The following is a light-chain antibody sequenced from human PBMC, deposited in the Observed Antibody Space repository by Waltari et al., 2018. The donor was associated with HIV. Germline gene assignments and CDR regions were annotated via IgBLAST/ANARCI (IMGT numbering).Light chain of an antibody. CDR3: ESYTSTSVWV. CDR2: DVT. J-gene: IGLJ3*02. V-gene: IGLV2-14*03. Sequence: QSALTQPASVSGSPGQSITISCTGSSSDVGGYNFVSWYQQHPGKAPRVLIYDVTTRPSGFSDRFSGSRSGDTASLTIPGLQPEDEADYYCESYTSTSVWVFGGGTRLTVL. CDR1: SSDVGGYNF.